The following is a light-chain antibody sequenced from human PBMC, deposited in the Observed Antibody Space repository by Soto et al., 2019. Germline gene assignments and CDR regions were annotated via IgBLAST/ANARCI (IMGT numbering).Light chain of an antibody. CDR3: QHNKGYPIT. J-gene: IGKJ4*02. V-gene: IGKV1-5*03. CDR1: QSLSGW. Sequence: DIQMTQSPSTLSAFVGDRVTITCRASQSLSGWLAWYQQKPGKAPKLLIRKATSLKSGFPSRHSGRESGTEFTLTISSLQLDDSATYRCQHNKGYPITFGGGTKLDIK. CDR2: KAT.